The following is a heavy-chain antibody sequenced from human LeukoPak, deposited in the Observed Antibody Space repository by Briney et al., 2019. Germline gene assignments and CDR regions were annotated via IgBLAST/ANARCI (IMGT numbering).Heavy chain of an antibody. V-gene: IGHV4-59*08. CDR2: IYYSGST. CDR3: ARLGGIVAPAAMVWYFDL. J-gene: IGHJ2*01. CDR1: GGSISSYY. Sequence: SETLSLTCTVSGGSISSYYWSWIRQPPGKGLEWIGYIYYSGSTNYNPSLKSRVTISVDASKNQFSLKLSSVTAADTAVYYCARLGGIVAPAAMVWYFDLWGRGTLVTVSS. D-gene: IGHD2-2*01.